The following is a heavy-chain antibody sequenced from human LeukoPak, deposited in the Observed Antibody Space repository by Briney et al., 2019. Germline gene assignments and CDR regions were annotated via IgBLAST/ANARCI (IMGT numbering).Heavy chain of an antibody. D-gene: IGHD6-19*01. V-gene: IGHV1-69*13. Sequence: ASVKVSCKASGGTFSSYAISWVRQAPGQGLEWMGGIIPIFGTANYAQKFQGRVTITADESTSTAYMELSGLRSEDTAVYYCARVPYSSGWYFDYWGQGTLVTVSS. CDR1: GGTFSSYA. CDR2: IIPIFGTA. CDR3: ARVPYSSGWYFDY. J-gene: IGHJ4*02.